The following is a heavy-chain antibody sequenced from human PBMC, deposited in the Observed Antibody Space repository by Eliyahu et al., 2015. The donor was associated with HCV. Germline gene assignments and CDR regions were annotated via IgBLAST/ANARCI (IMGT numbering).Heavy chain of an antibody. V-gene: IGHV6-1*01. CDR1: GDSVSSNSXA. Sequence: QVQLQQSGPGLVKPSQTLSLTXAISGDSVSSNSXAWNWIRQSPSXGLEWLGRTYYRSKWYNDXAVSVKSRITINPDTSKNQFSLQLNSVTPEDTAVYYCARDRAEEGGYNECFDYWGQGTLVTVSS. J-gene: IGHJ4*02. CDR3: ARDRAEEGGYNECFDY. CDR2: TYYRSKWYN. D-gene: IGHD5-24*01.